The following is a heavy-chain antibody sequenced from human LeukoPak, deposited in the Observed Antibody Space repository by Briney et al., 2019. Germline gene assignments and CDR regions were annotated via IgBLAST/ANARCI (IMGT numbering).Heavy chain of an antibody. CDR2: ISGSAGGT. CDR3: EKDGRYYDNSGYYFGDYFDY. J-gene: IGHJ4*02. Sequence: GGSLRLSCAASGFTFSSYAMNWVRQAPRKGLEWVSAISGSAGGTYYANSVNGRFTISRDNSKNTLYLQMNSLRAEDTAVYYCEKDGRYYDNSGYYFGDYFDYWGQGTLVAVSS. V-gene: IGHV3-23*01. D-gene: IGHD3-22*01. CDR1: GFTFSSYA.